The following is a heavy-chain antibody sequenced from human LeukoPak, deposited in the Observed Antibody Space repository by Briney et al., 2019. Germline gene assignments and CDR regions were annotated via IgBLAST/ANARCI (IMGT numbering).Heavy chain of an antibody. CDR2: IYYSGST. Sequence: SETLSLSCTVSGGSISSSSYYWGWIRQPPGKGLEWIGSIYYSGSTYYNPSLKSRVTMSVDTSKNQLSLKVISVTAADTAVYYCARGVIATCGNDFDYWGQGTLVTVSS. D-gene: IGHD4-23*01. V-gene: IGHV4-39*07. CDR3: ARGVIATCGNDFDY. CDR1: GGSISSSSYY. J-gene: IGHJ4*02.